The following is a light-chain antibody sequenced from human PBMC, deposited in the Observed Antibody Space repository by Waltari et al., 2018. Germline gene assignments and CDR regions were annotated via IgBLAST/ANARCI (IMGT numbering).Light chain of an antibody. J-gene: IGKJ2*01. CDR1: QSVGTW. CDR2: MAY. V-gene: IGKV1-5*03. CDR3: KQYSSFST. Sequence: DIQMTQSPFTLSASVGDRVTFSCRARQSVGTWLAWYQQKPGKAPKILIYMAYSLDSAVPSRFSGSGSGTDFTLTISSLQPDDFATDSCKQYSSFSTFGQGTKV.